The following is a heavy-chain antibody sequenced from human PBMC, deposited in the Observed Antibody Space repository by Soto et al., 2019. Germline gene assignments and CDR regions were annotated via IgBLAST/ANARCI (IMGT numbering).Heavy chain of an antibody. CDR3: ARAEYNWNYVGGGYFDY. V-gene: IGHV1-69*01. Sequence: QVQLVQSGAEVKKPGSSVKVSCKASGGTFSSYAISWVRQAPGQGLKWMGGIIPIFGTANYAQKFQGRVTITADESTSTAYMELSSLRSEDTAVYYCARAEYNWNYVGGGYFDYWGQGTLVTVSS. D-gene: IGHD1-7*01. J-gene: IGHJ4*02. CDR2: IIPIFGTA. CDR1: GGTFSSYA.